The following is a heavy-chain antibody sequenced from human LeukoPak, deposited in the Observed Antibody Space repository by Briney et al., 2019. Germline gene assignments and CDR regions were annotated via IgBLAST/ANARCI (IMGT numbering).Heavy chain of an antibody. J-gene: IGHJ6*03. D-gene: IGHD3-16*01. V-gene: IGHV4-39*07. CDR1: GGSISSSSYY. CDR3: ARAPMGGYYYYMDV. CDR2: INHSGST. Sequence: PSETLSLTCTVSGGSISSSSYYWGWIRQPPGKGLEWIGEINHSGSTNYNPSLKSRVTISVDTSKNQFSLKLSSVTAADTAVYYCARAPMGGYYYYMDVWGKGTTVTISS.